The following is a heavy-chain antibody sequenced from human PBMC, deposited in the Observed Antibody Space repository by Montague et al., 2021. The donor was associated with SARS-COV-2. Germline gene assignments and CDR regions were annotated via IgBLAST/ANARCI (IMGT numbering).Heavy chain of an antibody. Sequence: SLRLSCAASGFTSSSYALHWVRQAPGKGLEWVADISHEGSYKYYXXSLKGRFTISRDNSKNTLYLDMNSLRAEDTALYYCVRDLESTGYFDPYYYHGMDVWGQGTTVTVSS. CDR3: VRDLESTGYFDPYYYHGMDV. D-gene: IGHD3-9*01. V-gene: IGHV3-30*04. J-gene: IGHJ6*02. CDR2: ISHEGSYK. CDR1: GFTSSSYA.